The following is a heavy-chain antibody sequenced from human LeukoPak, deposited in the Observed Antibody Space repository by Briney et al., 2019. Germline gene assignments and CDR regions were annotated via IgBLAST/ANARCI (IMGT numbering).Heavy chain of an antibody. CDR1: GGSFSGYY. CDR2: INHSGST. CDR3: ARGRKAYSSSWYGS. V-gene: IGHV4-34*01. D-gene: IGHD6-13*01. J-gene: IGHJ5*02. Sequence: SETLSLTCAVYGGSFSGYYWSWIRQPPGKGLEWIGEINHSGSTNYNSSLKSRVTISVDTSKNQFSLKLSSVTAADTAVYYCARGRKAYSSSWYGSWGQGTLVTVSS.